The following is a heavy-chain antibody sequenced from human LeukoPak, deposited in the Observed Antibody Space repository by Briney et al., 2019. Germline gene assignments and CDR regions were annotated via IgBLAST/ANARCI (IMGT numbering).Heavy chain of an antibody. V-gene: IGHV1-18*01. CDR2: ISAYNGNT. CDR1: GYTFTSYG. J-gene: IGHJ4*02. Sequence: ASVKVSCKASGYTFTSYGISWVRQAPGQGLEWMGWISAYNGNTNYAQKLQGRVTMTRDTSISTAYMELSRLRSDDTAVYYCARDSSSFDYWGQGTLVTVSS. CDR3: ARDSSSFDY. D-gene: IGHD6-13*01.